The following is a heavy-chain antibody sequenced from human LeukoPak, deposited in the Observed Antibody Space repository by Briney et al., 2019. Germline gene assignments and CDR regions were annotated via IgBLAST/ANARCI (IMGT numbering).Heavy chain of an antibody. Sequence: GGSLRLSCAASGLTVSRNYMSWVRQAPGKGLEWVSLTYSDGSTSYTESVKGRFTISRDNSKNTLSLQLNSLRAEDTAVYYCARDGGSSTKEPTGGYYYYGMDVWGQGTTVTVSS. V-gene: IGHV3-53*01. CDR3: ARDGGSSTKEPTGGYYYYGMDV. CDR2: TYSDGST. J-gene: IGHJ6*02. CDR1: GLTVSRNY. D-gene: IGHD1-1*01.